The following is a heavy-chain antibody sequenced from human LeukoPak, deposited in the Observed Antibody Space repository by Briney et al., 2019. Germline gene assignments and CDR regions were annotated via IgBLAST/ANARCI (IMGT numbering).Heavy chain of an antibody. CDR1: GGSISYYY. D-gene: IGHD4-17*01. Sequence: SETLSLTCTVSGGSISYYYWSWIRQSPGKGLEWMGYIYYSGTTNYNPSLKSRVTISVDTSKNQFSLQLRSVTAADTAVYYCAREDPQTTVPEGMDVWGQGTTVTVSS. V-gene: IGHV4-59*01. J-gene: IGHJ6*02. CDR2: IYYSGTT. CDR3: AREDPQTTVPEGMDV.